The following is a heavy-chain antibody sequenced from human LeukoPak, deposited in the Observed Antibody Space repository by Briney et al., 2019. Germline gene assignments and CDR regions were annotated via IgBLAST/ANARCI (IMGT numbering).Heavy chain of an antibody. CDR1: GGSISSYY. CDR3: ARGKESSGYFYYFDY. CDR2: IYTSGST. V-gene: IGHV4-4*07. D-gene: IGHD3-22*01. Sequence: KPSETLSLTCTVSGGSISSYYWSWIRQPAGKGLEWIGRIYTSGSTNYNPSLKSRVTMSVDTSKNQFSLKLSSVTAADTAVYYCARGKESSGYFYYFDYWGQGTLVTVSS. J-gene: IGHJ4*02.